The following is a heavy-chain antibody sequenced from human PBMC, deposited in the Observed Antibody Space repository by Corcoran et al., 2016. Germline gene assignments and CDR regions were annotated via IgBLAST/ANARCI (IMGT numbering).Heavy chain of an antibody. CDR3: ASERIVGAREPEAFVY. D-gene: IGHD1-26*01. Sequence: EVQLVESGGGLVKPGGSLRLSCAASGFTFSNAWMNWVRQAPGKGREWVGRIKSKTDGGTTDYAAPVTGRFTISSDDSKNTLNLQMNSMKTEDTAVDDGASERIVGAREPEAFVYWGQGTVVTGSA. V-gene: IGHV3-15*07. CDR1: GFTFSNAW. CDR2: IKSKTDGGTT. J-gene: IGHJ4*02.